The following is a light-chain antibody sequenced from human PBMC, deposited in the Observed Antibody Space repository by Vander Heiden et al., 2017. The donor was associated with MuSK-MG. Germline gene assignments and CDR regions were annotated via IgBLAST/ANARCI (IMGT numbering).Light chain of an antibody. Sequence: SALTQPASVSGSPGQPLTISCTGTSSDIGSYNFVSWYQLLPGKAPKIIIYEVSQRPAGVSNRFSASKSGNTASLTISGLQPEDEADYYCCSYAGRTTYVFGTGTKVTVL. CDR2: EVS. CDR1: SSDIGSYNF. CDR3: CSYAGRTTYV. J-gene: IGLJ1*01. V-gene: IGLV2-23*02.